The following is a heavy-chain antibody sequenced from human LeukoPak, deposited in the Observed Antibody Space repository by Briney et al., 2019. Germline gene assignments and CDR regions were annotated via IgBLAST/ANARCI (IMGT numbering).Heavy chain of an antibody. D-gene: IGHD2-2*01. CDR1: GGSFSGYY. CDR3: ARGRRYCSSTSCYAQGLYYFDY. J-gene: IGHJ4*02. Sequence: PSETLSLTCAVSGGSFSGYYRSWIRQPPGKGLEWMGEINHSGSTNYNPCLKSRVTISVDTSKNQFSLKLSSVTAADTAVYYCARGRRYCSSTSCYAQGLYYFDYWGQGTLVTVSS. CDR2: INHSGST. V-gene: IGHV4-34*01.